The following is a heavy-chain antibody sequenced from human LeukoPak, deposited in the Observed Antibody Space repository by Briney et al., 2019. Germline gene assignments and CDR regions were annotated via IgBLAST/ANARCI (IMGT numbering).Heavy chain of an antibody. Sequence: ASVKVSCKASGYTFGDYYIHWVRQAPGQGLERMGWINPYSGGTNYAQKFQGRVTMTRDTSIATTYMDLSSLMSDDTAVYYCARGHDNTGYNYFDYWGQGTLVTVSS. J-gene: IGHJ4*02. CDR2: INPYSGGT. D-gene: IGHD3-9*01. CDR3: ARGHDNTGYNYFDY. V-gene: IGHV1-2*02. CDR1: GYTFGDYY.